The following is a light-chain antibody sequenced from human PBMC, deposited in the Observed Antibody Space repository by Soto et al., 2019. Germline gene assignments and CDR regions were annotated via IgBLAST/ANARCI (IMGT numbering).Light chain of an antibody. J-gene: IGLJ1*01. CDR1: RSNIGSNT. V-gene: IGLV1-44*01. CDR3: AAWDGSLNGYV. Sequence: QSVLTQPPSASGTPGQRVTISCSGSRSNIGSNTVNWYQQLPGTAPKLLIYSNDQRPSGVPDRFSGSKSGTSASLAISGLQSEDEADYYCAAWDGSLNGYVFGTGTKLTVL. CDR2: SND.